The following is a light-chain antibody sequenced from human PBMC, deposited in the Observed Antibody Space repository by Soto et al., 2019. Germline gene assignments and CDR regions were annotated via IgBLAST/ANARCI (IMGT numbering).Light chain of an antibody. CDR1: HCVSSSY. Sequence: EIVLTQSPGTLSLSRGDRATLPCRASHCVSSSYSAWYQQTLGQAPRLLVNGASSRATGIPDRFSGSGSWTDFTRTIGRLEPEDFAVYYCQQYGSSPLWTFGKGTTEDIK. CDR2: GAS. V-gene: IGKV3-20*01. J-gene: IGKJ3*01. CDR3: QQYGSSPLWT.